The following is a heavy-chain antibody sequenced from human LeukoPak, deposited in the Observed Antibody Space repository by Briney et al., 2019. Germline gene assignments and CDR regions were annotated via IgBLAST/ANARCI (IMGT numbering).Heavy chain of an antibody. CDR1: GYTFTSYD. J-gene: IGHJ4*02. V-gene: IGHV1-69*13. CDR3: ARATYYYDSSGYKYYFDY. Sequence: ASVKVSCKASGYTFTSYDINWVRQATGQGLEWMGGIIPIFGTANYAQKFQGRVTITADESTSTAYMELSSLRSEDTAVYYCARATYYYDSSGYKYYFDYWGQGTLVTVSS. CDR2: IIPIFGTA. D-gene: IGHD3-22*01.